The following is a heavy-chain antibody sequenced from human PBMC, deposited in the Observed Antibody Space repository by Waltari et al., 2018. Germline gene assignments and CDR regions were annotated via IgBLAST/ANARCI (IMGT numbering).Heavy chain of an antibody. CDR1: GFTFSSYG. Sequence: QVQLVESGGGVVQPGGSLRLSCAASGFTFSSYGMHWVRPAPGKGLEWVAFIRYDGSNKYYADSVKGRFTISRDNSKNTLYLQMNSLRAEDTAVYYCAKDTVAARPIGYAFDIWGQGTMVTVSS. CDR3: AKDTVAARPIGYAFDI. D-gene: IGHD6-6*01. CDR2: IRYDGSNK. V-gene: IGHV3-30*02. J-gene: IGHJ3*02.